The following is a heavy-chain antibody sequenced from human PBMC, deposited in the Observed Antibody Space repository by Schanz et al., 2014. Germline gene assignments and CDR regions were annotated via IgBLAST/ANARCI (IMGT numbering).Heavy chain of an antibody. CDR3: ATAPDTRKVWHI. D-gene: IGHD3-16*01. J-gene: IGHJ3*02. V-gene: IGHV1-18*01. CDR2: ISTDNGNT. CDR1: IYTFTIHG. Sequence: KASIYTFTIHGLSWVRHAPGKGLEWMGWISTDNGNTNYAQKFQERVIMTTDTSTRLAYMERRRLRSEETAIYFCATAPDTRKVWHIADQGKMV.